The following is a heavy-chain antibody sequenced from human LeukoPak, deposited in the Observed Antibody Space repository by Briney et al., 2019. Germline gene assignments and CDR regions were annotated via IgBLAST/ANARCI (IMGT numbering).Heavy chain of an antibody. J-gene: IGHJ5*02. V-gene: IGHV4-59*01. CDR2: IYYSGST. CDR1: GGSISSYY. Sequence: SETLSLTCTVSGGSISSYYWSWIRQPPGKGLEWIGYIYYSGSTNYNPSLKSRVTISVDTSKNQFSLKLSSVTAADTAVYYCARVESSSWYFSPQYNWFDPWGQGTLVTVSS. D-gene: IGHD6-13*01. CDR3: ARVESSSWYFSPQYNWFDP.